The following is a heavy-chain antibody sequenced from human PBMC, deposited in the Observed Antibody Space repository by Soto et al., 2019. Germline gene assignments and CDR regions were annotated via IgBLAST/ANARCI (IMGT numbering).Heavy chain of an antibody. CDR2: IYPGDFDA. Sequence: PGESLKISCKGSGYSLSTHWVGWVRQMSGKGLEGMGIIYPGDFDAGYSPSFKGQVTTSVDESTTTAFLQWSSLKASDTAMYFCGRSQFDYVWGTSGYFDSWGQGTLVTVSS. V-gene: IGHV5-51*01. J-gene: IGHJ4*02. D-gene: IGHD3-16*01. CDR3: GRSQFDYVWGTSGYFDS. CDR1: GYSLSTHW.